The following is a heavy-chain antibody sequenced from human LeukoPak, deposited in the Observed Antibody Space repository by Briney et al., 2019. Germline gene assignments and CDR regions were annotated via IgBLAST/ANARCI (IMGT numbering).Heavy chain of an antibody. J-gene: IGHJ4*02. Sequence: GGSLRLSCAASGFTFSSYAMHWVRQAPGKGLEWVAVISYDGSNKYYVDSVKGRFTISRDNSKNTLHLQMNSLRAEDTAVYYCARVGVAGTPGSTGEFDYWGQGTLVTVSS. V-gene: IGHV3-30*04. D-gene: IGHD6-19*01. CDR2: ISYDGSNK. CDR1: GFTFSSYA. CDR3: ARVGVAGTPGSTGEFDY.